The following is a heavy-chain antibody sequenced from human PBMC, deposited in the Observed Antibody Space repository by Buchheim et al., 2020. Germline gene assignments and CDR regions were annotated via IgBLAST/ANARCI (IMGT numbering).Heavy chain of an antibody. V-gene: IGHV4-34*01. CDR3: ARGFDSYDVGDV. CDR2: INHSGST. D-gene: IGHD5-18*01. Sequence: QVQLQQWGAGLLKPSETLSLTCAVYGGSFSGYYWSWIRQPPGKGLEWIGEINHSGSTNYNPSLKSRVTISVHTSKNQFSLKLSSVTAADTAVYYCARGFDSYDVGDVWGQGTT. J-gene: IGHJ6*02. CDR1: GGSFSGYY.